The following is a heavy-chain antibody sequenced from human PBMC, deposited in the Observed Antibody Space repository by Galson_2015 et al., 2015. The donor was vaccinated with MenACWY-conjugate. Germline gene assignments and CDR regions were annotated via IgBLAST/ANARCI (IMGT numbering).Heavy chain of an antibody. D-gene: IGHD3-9*01. V-gene: IGHV3-11*03. J-gene: IGHJ4*02. CDR3: ANTLTGDFYFES. CDR1: GFTFSAYY. CDR2: ISGSSSHT. Sequence: SLRLSCAASGFTFSAYYMSWFRQAPGKGLEWVSFISGSSSHTDYADSVKGRLTISRDNAKNSLYLQMNSLRAGDTAVYYCANTLTGDFYFESWGRGTLVTISS.